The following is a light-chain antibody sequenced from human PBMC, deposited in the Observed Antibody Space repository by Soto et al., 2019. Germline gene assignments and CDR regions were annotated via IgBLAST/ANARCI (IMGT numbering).Light chain of an antibody. V-gene: IGKV3-15*01. CDR3: QQYSSWPFT. Sequence: EIVLTQSPATLSVFPGEKATLSCGASQSVSNNLAWYHQKPGQAPRPLIYGASTRATGVRARFSGSGSGTEFTLTISSLQSEDSAIYYCQQYSSWPFTFGPGTKVAIE. CDR2: GAS. J-gene: IGKJ3*01. CDR1: QSVSNN.